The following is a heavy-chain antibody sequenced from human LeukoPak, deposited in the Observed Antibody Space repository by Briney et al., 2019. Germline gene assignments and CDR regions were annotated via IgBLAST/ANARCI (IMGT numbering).Heavy chain of an antibody. CDR2: MNPNSGNT. D-gene: IGHD6-13*01. V-gene: IGHV1-8*03. Sequence: ASVKVSCKASGYTFTSYYMHWVRQAPGQGLEWMGWMNPNSGNTGYAQKFQGRVTITRNTSISTAYMELSSLRSEDTAVYYCARVHAAASFDPWGQGTLVTVSS. J-gene: IGHJ5*02. CDR1: GYTFTSYY. CDR3: ARVHAAASFDP.